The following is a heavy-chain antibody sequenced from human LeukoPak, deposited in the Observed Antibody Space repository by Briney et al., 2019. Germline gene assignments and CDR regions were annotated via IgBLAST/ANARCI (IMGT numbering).Heavy chain of an antibody. Sequence: GGSLRLSCAASGFTFRSYAMSWVRQAPGKGLEWVSTISGSGGGTYYADSVKGRFTISRDNSKNTLYFQMNSLRAEDTAVYYCAKNRRLPWDYFDSWGQGTLVTVSS. CDR3: AKNRRLPWDYFDS. CDR2: ISGSGGGT. CDR1: GFTFRSYA. V-gene: IGHV3-23*01. D-gene: IGHD5-18*01. J-gene: IGHJ4*02.